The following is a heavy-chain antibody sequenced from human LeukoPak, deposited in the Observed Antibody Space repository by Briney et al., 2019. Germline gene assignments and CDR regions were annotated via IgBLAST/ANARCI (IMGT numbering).Heavy chain of an antibody. Sequence: PGGSLRLSCAASGFTFSDYSMNWVRQAPGKGLEWVSYISSSGSTIYYADSVKGRFTISRDNAKNTLYLQMNSLRGEDTAVYYCGREIQAPGKTLEYWGQGTLVTVSS. CDR1: GFTFSDYS. J-gene: IGHJ4*02. CDR3: GREIQAPGKTLEY. V-gene: IGHV3-48*04. CDR2: ISSSGSTI.